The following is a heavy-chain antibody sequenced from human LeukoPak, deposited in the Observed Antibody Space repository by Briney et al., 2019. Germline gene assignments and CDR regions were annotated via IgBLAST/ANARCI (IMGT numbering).Heavy chain of an antibody. CDR1: GFTFSSYS. Sequence: GGSLRLSCAASGFTFSSYSMNWVRQAPGKGLEWVSYISSSSSTIYYADSVKGRFTISRDNAKNSLYLQMNSLRAEDTAVYYCARKSSDYYDSSGYSRAFDYWGQGTLVTVSS. J-gene: IGHJ4*02. D-gene: IGHD3-22*01. CDR2: ISSSSSTI. CDR3: ARKSSDYYDSSGYSRAFDY. V-gene: IGHV3-48*01.